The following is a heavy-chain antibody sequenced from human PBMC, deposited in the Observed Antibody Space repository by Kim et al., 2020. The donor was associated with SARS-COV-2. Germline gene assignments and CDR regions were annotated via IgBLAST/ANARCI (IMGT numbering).Heavy chain of an antibody. CDR3: ARGRAGVVPAPVLGLGPFYDYYAMDV. V-gene: IGHV4-34*01. CDR1: GGSFSDYN. D-gene: IGHD2-2*01. J-gene: IGHJ6*02. CDR2: INHSGST. Sequence: SETLSLTCAVYGGSFSDYNWSWIRQPPGKGLEWIGEINHSGSTNVSPSLKSRITISVDTSKSKFSLRLKSMTATDTAVYYCARGRAGVVPAPVLGLGPFYDYYAMDVGGRGTPVAVSS.